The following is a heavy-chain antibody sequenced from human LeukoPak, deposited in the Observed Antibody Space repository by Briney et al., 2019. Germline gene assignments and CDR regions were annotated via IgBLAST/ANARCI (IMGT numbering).Heavy chain of an antibody. CDR1: GFTFSSYR. CDR2: IKEDGSAK. D-gene: IGHD5-12*01. CDR3: VRDSPGYGAYDFD. J-gene: IGHJ4*02. V-gene: IGHV3-7*01. Sequence: PGGSLRLSCAASGFTFSSYRMSWVRQAPGKGLEWVANIKEDGSAKYYVDSVKGRFTISRDNAKNSLYLQMNNLSAEDTAVYYCVRDSPGYGAYDFDWGQGTLVTVSS.